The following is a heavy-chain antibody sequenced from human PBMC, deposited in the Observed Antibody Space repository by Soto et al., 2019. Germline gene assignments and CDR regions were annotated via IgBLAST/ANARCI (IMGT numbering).Heavy chain of an antibody. CDR2: ISGGGDAA. V-gene: IGHV3-23*04. CDR1: GFTFINFA. Sequence: EVQLVESGGGLVQPGGSLRLSCAGSGFTFINFAMNWVRQAPGKGLEWVATISGGGDAAFFADSVRGRFTISRDNSKDTVTLQMNSLGVDDTAVYYGAREVPGATSRPDYWYFDLWGRGTRVTVSS. J-gene: IGHJ2*01. D-gene: IGHD1-26*01. CDR3: AREVPGATSRPDYWYFDL.